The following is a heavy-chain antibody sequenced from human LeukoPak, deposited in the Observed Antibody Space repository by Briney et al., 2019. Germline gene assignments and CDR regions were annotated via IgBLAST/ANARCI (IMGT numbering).Heavy chain of an antibody. Sequence: TASETLSLTCTVSGGSISSSNYFWSWIRQPPGQDLEWIASINYGGTAYYNPSLKSRVTISVDTSKNQFSLRLTSVTAADTAVYLCARYVVYGSGKYYFDYWGQGSLVSVSS. V-gene: IGHV4-39*01. CDR3: ARYVVYGSGKYYFDY. CDR1: GGSISSSNYF. D-gene: IGHD3-10*01. CDR2: INYGGTA. J-gene: IGHJ4*02.